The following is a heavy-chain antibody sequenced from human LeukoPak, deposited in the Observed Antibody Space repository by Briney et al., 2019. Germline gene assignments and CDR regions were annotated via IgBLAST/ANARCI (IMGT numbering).Heavy chain of an antibody. Sequence: GGSLRLSCAVSRFSVRHYWIHSVRHAPGKGLVWVSRINTYEGVTFYADSVKGRFTISSDAAKNTVYLQMSSLRVEDTAVYYCARVGGFGSGEHCSLDIWGQGTMVTVSS. CDR2: INTYEGVT. V-gene: IGHV3-74*01. J-gene: IGHJ3*02. D-gene: IGHD3-10*01. CDR3: ARVGGFGSGEHCSLDI. CDR1: RFSVRHYW.